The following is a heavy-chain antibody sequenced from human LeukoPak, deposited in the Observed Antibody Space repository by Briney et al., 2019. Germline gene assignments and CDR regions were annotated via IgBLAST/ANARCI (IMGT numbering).Heavy chain of an antibody. D-gene: IGHD2/OR15-2a*01. J-gene: IGHJ4*02. V-gene: IGHV1-8*01. Sequence: ASVKASCKASGYTFTSYDINWVRQATGQGLEWMGWMNPNSGNTGYAQKFQGRVTMTRNTSISTAYMELSSLRSEDTAVYYCARGNSRRKLYYFDYWGQGTLVTVSS. CDR1: GYTFTSYD. CDR3: ARGNSRRKLYYFDY. CDR2: MNPNSGNT.